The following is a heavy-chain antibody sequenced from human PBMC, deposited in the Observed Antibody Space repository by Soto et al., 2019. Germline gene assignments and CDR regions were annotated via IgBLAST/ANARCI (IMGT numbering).Heavy chain of an antibody. Sequence: GGSLRLSCAASGFTFSSYAMSWVRQAPGKGLEWVSAISGSGGSTYYADSVKGRFTISRDNSKNTLYLQMNSLRAEDTAVYYCAKDTGGGSSWYPTLIGTSTVGAFDIWGQGTMVTVSS. V-gene: IGHV3-23*01. CDR3: AKDTGGGSSWYPTLIGTSTVGAFDI. J-gene: IGHJ3*02. D-gene: IGHD6-13*01. CDR1: GFTFSSYA. CDR2: ISGSGGST.